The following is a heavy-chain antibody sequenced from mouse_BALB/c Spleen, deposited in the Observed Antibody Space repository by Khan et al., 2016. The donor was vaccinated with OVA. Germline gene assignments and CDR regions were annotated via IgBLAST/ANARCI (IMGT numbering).Heavy chain of an antibody. CDR1: GYSITSDYA. CDR2: IKYSGST. CDR3: ARSGTITTVVATDFDY. J-gene: IGHJ2*01. Sequence: EVQLQESGPGLVKPSQSLSLTCTVTGYSITSDYAWNWIRQFPGNKLEWMGYIKYSGSTSYNPSLKSRISITRETSKNQFFLQLNSVTTDDTATYYCARSGTITTVVATDFDYWGQGTTLTVSS. D-gene: IGHD1-1*01. V-gene: IGHV3-2*02.